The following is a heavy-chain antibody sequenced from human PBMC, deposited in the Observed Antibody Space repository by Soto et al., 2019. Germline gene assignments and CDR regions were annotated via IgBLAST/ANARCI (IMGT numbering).Heavy chain of an antibody. CDR3: AKGEVRGIIPSYFDY. V-gene: IGHV3-30*18. J-gene: IGHJ4*02. CDR1: GFTFRWFG. CDR2: ISNDGSNE. Sequence: GGSLRLSCAGSGFTFRWFGMNWVRQAPGKGLEWVARISNDGSNEYYVDPVKGRFTISRDNSKNTLYLQMDSLRAEDTAVYYCAKGEVRGIIPSYFDYWGLGTLVTVSS. D-gene: IGHD3-10*01.